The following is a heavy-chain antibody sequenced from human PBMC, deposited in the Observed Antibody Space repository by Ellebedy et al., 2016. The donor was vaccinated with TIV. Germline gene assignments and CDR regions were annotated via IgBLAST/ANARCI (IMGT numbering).Heavy chain of an antibody. CDR3: ARGNILTGYPGDGFDV. CDR1: DDSINSGNYY. J-gene: IGHJ3*01. V-gene: IGHV4-39*01. Sequence: SETLSLTCTVSDDSINSGNYYWGWIRQPPGQGLEWIANIYYSGTNYYNPSLKSRATISVDTSKNQLSLKLSSVTAADTAMYYCARGNILTGYPGDGFDVWGQGTMVTVSS. CDR2: IYYSGTN. D-gene: IGHD3-9*01.